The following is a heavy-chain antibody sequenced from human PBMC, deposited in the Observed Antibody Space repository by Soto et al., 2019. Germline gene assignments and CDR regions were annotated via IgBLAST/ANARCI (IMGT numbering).Heavy chain of an antibody. CDR2: INHSGST. J-gene: IGHJ4*02. Sequence: SETLSLTCAVYGGSFSGYYWSWIRQPPGKGLEWIGEINHSGSTNYNPSLKSRVTISVDTSKNQFSLKLSSVTAADTAVYYCARGGVGGDDYWGQGTLVTVSS. CDR1: GGSFSGYY. D-gene: IGHD2-15*01. V-gene: IGHV4-34*01. CDR3: ARGGVGGDDY.